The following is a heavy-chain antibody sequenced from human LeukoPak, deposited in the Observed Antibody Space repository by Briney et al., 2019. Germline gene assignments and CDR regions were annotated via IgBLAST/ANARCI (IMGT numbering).Heavy chain of an antibody. J-gene: IGHJ6*04. D-gene: IGHD6-19*01. Sequence: GGSLRLSCAASGFTFSSYAMSWVRQAPGKGLVWVSRINSDGSSTSYADSVKGRFTISRDNAKNTLYLQMNSLRAEDTAVYYCARNIAEQWPRVPGVWGKGTTVTVSS. CDR2: INSDGSST. V-gene: IGHV3-74*01. CDR3: ARNIAEQWPRVPGV. CDR1: GFTFSSYA.